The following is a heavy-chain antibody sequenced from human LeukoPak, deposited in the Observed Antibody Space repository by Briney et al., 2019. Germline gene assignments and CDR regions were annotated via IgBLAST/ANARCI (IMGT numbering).Heavy chain of an antibody. D-gene: IGHD6-6*01. J-gene: IGHJ6*02. CDR3: ARGIAARPPRAYYYGMDV. CDR2: IKHSGST. CDR1: GGSFSGYY. V-gene: IGHV4-34*01. Sequence: ASETLSLTCAVYGGSFSGYYWSWIRQPPGKGLEWIGEIKHSGSTNYNPSLKSRVTISVDTSKNQFSLKLSSVTAADTAVYYCARGIAARPPRAYYYGMDVWGQGTTVTVSS.